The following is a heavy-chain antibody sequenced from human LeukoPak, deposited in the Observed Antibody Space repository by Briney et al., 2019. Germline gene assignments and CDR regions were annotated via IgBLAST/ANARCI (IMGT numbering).Heavy chain of an antibody. V-gene: IGHV4-59*01. CDR3: ARAPPYCSGGSCYFDY. J-gene: IGHJ4*02. Sequence: SETLSLTCTVSGGSIRSYYWSWIRQPPGKGLEWIGYIYYSGNTNYNPALRSRITISVDMSKHQFSLKLSSVTAADTAVYYCARAPPYCSGGSCYFDYWGQGTLVTVSS. CDR2: IYYSGNT. D-gene: IGHD2-15*01. CDR1: GGSIRSYY.